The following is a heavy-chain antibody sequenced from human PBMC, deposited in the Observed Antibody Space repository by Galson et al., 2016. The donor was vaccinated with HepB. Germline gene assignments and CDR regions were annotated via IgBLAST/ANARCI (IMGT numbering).Heavy chain of an antibody. CDR2: ISANTGDT. J-gene: IGHJ4*02. CDR1: GYTFTTYG. V-gene: IGHV1-18*01. D-gene: IGHD6-19*01. CDR3: VLALAGNFDY. Sequence: SVKVSCKASGYTFTTYGITWVRQAPGQGLEWMGWISANTGDTNYSPKLQGRVTMTTDTSTTTAFMELRSLRSDDTAVYCCVLALAGNFDYWGQGALVTVSS.